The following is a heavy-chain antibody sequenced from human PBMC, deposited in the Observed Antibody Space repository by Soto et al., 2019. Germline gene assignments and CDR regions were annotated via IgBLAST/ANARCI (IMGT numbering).Heavy chain of an antibody. CDR3: AGNLFGHAFDI. V-gene: IGHV4-59*01. D-gene: IGHD3-10*02. CDR2: IYYDGST. J-gene: IGHJ3*02. Sequence: QVQLQESGPGLVKASETLSLTCTVSGGSISSYYWSWIRQPPGKGLEWIAFIYYDGSTNYNPSLKSRVTISVDTSKNQFSLRLKSVIAADTAVYYCAGNLFGHAFDIWGQGTMVTVSS. CDR1: GGSISSYY.